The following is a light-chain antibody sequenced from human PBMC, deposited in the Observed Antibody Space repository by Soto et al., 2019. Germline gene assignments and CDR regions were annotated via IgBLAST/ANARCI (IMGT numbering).Light chain of an antibody. CDR3: QQYGRSPA. CDR2: GAS. V-gene: IGKV3-20*01. Sequence: EIVLTQSPGTLSLSPGERATLSCRASQIVTSSYLAWYQQKPGQAPRLLIYGASSRATVIPHRFSGSGSGIDFTLTISRLEPEDVAVYYCQQYGRSPAFGGGTKVEIK. CDR1: QIVTSSY. J-gene: IGKJ4*01.